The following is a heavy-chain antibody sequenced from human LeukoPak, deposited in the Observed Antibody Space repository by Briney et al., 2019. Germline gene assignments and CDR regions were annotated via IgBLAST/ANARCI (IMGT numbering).Heavy chain of an antibody. CDR3: TKGDITMIPD. J-gene: IGHJ4*02. V-gene: IGHV3-43*02. CDR2: ISGDGGST. Sequence: GGSLRLSCAASGFTFDDYAMHWVRQAPGKGLEWVSLISGDGGSTYYADSVKGRFTISRDNSKNSLYLQMNSLRAEDTAVYYCTKGDITMIPDWGQGTLVTVSS. D-gene: IGHD3-22*01. CDR1: GFTFDDYA.